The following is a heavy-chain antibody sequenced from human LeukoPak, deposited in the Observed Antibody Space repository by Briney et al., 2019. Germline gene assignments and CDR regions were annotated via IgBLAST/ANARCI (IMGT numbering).Heavy chain of an antibody. CDR3: ARHELPGGLRLVDYYYGMDV. CDR1: GYSFTSYW. V-gene: IGHV5-51*01. D-gene: IGHD3-16*01. CDR2: IYPGDSDT. Sequence: GESLKISCKGSGYSFTSYWIGWVRQMPGKGLEWMGIIYPGDSDTRYSPSFQGQVTISADKSISTAYLQWSSLKASDTAMYYCARHELPGGLRLVDYYYGMDVWGQGTTVTVSS. J-gene: IGHJ6*02.